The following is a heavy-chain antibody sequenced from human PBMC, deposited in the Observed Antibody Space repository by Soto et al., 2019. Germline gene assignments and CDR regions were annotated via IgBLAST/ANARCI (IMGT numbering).Heavy chain of an antibody. CDR3: ASGYCTNSVCPHDAFDI. D-gene: IGHD2-8*01. V-gene: IGHV1-8*01. CDR2: MNPNSGNT. CDR1: GYTFTSYD. J-gene: IGHJ3*02. Sequence: ASVKVSCKASGYTFTSYDINWVRQATGQGLEWMGWMNPNSGNTGYAQKFQGRVTMTRNTSISTAYMELSSLRSEDTAVYYCASGYCTNSVCPHDAFDIWGQGTMVTVSS.